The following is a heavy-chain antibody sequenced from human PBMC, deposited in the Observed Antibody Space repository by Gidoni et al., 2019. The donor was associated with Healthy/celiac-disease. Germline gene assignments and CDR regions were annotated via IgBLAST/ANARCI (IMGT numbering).Heavy chain of an antibody. D-gene: IGHD5-12*01. V-gene: IGHV1-46*01. Sequence: QVQLVQSGAEVKKPGASVKDSCKASGYTFTSYYMHWVRRAPGQGLELMGIINPSRGSTSYAQKFQGRVTMTRDTTTNTVYMELSSLRSDDTAVYYCLGMATIRGFDAFDIWGQGTMVTVSS. J-gene: IGHJ3*02. CDR3: LGMATIRGFDAFDI. CDR2: INPSRGST. CDR1: GYTFTSYY.